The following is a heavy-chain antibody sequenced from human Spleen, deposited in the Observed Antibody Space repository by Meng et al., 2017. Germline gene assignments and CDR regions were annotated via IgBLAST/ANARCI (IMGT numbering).Heavy chain of an antibody. D-gene: IGHD4-11*01. CDR2: IIPIFGTA. CDR1: GGTFSSYA. V-gene: IGHV1-69*13. J-gene: IGHJ6*02. Sequence: SVKVSCKASGGTFSSYAISWVRQAPGQGLEWMGGIIPIFGTANYAQKFQGRVTITADESTSTAYMELSSLRSEDTAVYYCARDRYSNYYYYYGMDVWGQGTTVTVSS. CDR3: ARDRYSNYYYYYGMDV.